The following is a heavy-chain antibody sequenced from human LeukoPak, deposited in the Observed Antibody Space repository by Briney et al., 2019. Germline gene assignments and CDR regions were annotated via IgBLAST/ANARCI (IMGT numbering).Heavy chain of an antibody. Sequence: NSSETLSLTCAVYGGSFSGYYWSWIRQHPGKGLEWIGYIYYSGSTYYNPSLKSRVTISVDTSKNQFSLKLSSVTAADTAVYYCATYGGKPSWGQGTLVTVSS. D-gene: IGHD4-23*01. J-gene: IGHJ5*02. CDR3: ATYGGKPS. CDR1: GGSFSGYY. CDR2: IYYSGST. V-gene: IGHV4-31*11.